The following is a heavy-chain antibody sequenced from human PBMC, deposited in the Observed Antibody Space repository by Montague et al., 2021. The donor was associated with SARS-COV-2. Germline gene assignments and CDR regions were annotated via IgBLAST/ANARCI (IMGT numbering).Heavy chain of an antibody. CDR1: GASVNASY. D-gene: IGHD3-10*01. Sequence: SETLSLTCTVSGASVNASYWSWIRQPPGQGLEWIGYVYNSGTTNYKPSRRRRITMSVDTSKNEFSLRLRSGTAADTAVYYCARNRGGSGSGGYNCFDPWGQGTMVTISS. J-gene: IGHJ5*02. CDR3: ARNRGGSGSGGYNCFDP. V-gene: IGHV4-59*02. CDR2: VYNSGTT.